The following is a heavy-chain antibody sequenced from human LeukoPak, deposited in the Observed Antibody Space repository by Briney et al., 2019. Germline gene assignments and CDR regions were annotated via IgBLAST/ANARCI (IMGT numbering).Heavy chain of an antibody. Sequence: GASVKVSCRSSGYTFISYGIGWVRQAPGQGLEWMGWINTYNGNTVYAQKLQDRVTMTTDTSTSTACMELRSLRPNDTAIYYCARYKRTEILAAYNAFWGQGTLVTVSS. V-gene: IGHV1-18*01. D-gene: IGHD3-9*01. CDR2: INTYNGNT. CDR1: GYTFISYG. J-gene: IGHJ4*02. CDR3: ARYKRTEILAAYNAF.